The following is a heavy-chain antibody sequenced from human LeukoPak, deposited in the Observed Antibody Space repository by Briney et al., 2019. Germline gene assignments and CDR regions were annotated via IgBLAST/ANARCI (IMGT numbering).Heavy chain of an antibody. Sequence: TSETLSLTCAVYGGSFSGYYWSWIRQPPGKGLEWIGEINHSGSTNYNPSLKSRVTISVDTSKNQFSLQLNSVTPEDTAVYYCARYGGAVAGTSWFDPWGQGTLVTVSS. CDR1: GGSFSGYY. CDR3: ARYGGAVAGTSWFDP. J-gene: IGHJ5*02. V-gene: IGHV4-34*01. CDR2: INHSGST. D-gene: IGHD6-19*01.